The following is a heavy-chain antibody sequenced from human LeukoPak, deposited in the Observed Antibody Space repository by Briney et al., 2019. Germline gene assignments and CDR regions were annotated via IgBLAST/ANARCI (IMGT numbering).Heavy chain of an antibody. Sequence: VASVKVSCKASGGTFSSYAISWVRQAPGQGLEWMGGIIPIFGTANYAQKFQGRVTITADESTSTAYMELSSLRSEDTAVYYCARVSAGVAAARTWFDPWGQGTLVTVSS. J-gene: IGHJ5*02. D-gene: IGHD6-13*01. CDR1: GGTFSSYA. CDR3: ARVSAGVAAARTWFDP. V-gene: IGHV1-69*13. CDR2: IIPIFGTA.